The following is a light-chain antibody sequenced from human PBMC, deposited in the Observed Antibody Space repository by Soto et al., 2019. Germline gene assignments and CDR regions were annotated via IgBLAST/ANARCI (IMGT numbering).Light chain of an antibody. Sequence: EIVLTQSPATLSLSPGERATLSCRASQSVSNYLAWYQQRPGQAPRLLMYDASNRATGIPARFSGSGSATEFTLTISSLQSEDFALYYCQHTLKWPPTFGQGTRVEI. CDR2: DAS. CDR3: QHTLKWPPT. CDR1: QSVSNY. J-gene: IGKJ1*01. V-gene: IGKV3-11*01.